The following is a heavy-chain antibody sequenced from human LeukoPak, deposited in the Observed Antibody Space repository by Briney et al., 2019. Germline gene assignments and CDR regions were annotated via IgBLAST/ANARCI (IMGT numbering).Heavy chain of an antibody. D-gene: IGHD6-19*01. Sequence: PGRSLRLSCAASGFTFSSYGMHWVRQAPGKGLEWVAVIWYDGSNKYYADSVKGRFTISRDNSKNTLYLQMNSLRAEDTAVYYCARDPAVAGPSCFDYWGQGTLVTVSS. CDR1: GFTFSSYG. V-gene: IGHV3-33*01. J-gene: IGHJ4*02. CDR3: ARDPAVAGPSCFDY. CDR2: IWYDGSNK.